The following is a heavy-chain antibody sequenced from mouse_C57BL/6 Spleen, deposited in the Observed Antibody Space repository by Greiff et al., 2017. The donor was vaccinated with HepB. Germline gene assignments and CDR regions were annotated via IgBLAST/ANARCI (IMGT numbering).Heavy chain of an antibody. J-gene: IGHJ2*01. CDR3: ARVVAPFDY. V-gene: IGHV1-81*01. CDR2: IYPRSGNT. CDR1: GYTFTSYG. Sequence: QVHVKQSGAELARPGASVKLSCKASGYTFTSYGISWVKQRTGQGLEWIGEIYPRSGNTYYNEKFKGKATLTAATTSSTAYMELRSLTSEDAAVYFCARVVAPFDYWGQGTTLTVSS. D-gene: IGHD1-1*01.